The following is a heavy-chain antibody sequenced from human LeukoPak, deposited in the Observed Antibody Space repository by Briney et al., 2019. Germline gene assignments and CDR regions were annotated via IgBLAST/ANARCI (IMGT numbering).Heavy chain of an antibody. J-gene: IGHJ4*02. V-gene: IGHV3-7*01. CDR2: IKQDGSKK. Sequence: PGGSLRLSCAASGFTLSVYCMSWVRQAPGKGLEWVANIKQDGSKKYYRDSAKGRFTISRDNAKNSLYLQMNSLRAEDTAVYYCARSGSGYFDYWGQGSLVTVSS. CDR1: GFTLSVYC. CDR3: ARSGSGYFDY.